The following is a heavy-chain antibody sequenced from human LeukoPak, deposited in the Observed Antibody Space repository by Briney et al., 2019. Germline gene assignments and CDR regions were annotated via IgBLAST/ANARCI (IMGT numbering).Heavy chain of an antibody. J-gene: IGHJ4*02. V-gene: IGHV4-39*07. CDR3: ARGRNWKYLSHFDY. CDR1: GVSISSSDYY. CDR2: FFYNVNT. Sequence: SETLSLTCTVSGVSISSSDYYWAWIRQPPGKGLEWIGSFFYNVNTYYNPSLKSRVTISVDTSYNQYSLKLSSVTAADTAVYYCARGRNWKYLSHFDYWGQGTLVTVSS. D-gene: IGHD1-7*01.